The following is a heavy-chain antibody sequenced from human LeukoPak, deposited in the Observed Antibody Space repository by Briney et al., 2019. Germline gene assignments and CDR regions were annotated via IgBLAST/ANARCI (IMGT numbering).Heavy chain of an antibody. V-gene: IGHV4-4*07. CDR1: GGSISSYY. D-gene: IGHD3-10*01. CDR2: IYTSGST. J-gene: IGHJ4*02. CDR3: ARDLAYGSGMGYFDY. Sequence: PSETLSLTCTVSGGSISSYYWSWIRQPAGKGLEWIGRIYTSGSTNYNPSLKSRVTMSVDTSKNQFSLKLSSVIAADTAVYYCARDLAYGSGMGYFDYWGQGTLVTVSS.